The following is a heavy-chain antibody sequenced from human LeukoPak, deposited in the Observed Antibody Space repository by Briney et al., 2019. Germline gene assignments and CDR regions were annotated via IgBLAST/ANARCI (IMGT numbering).Heavy chain of an antibody. V-gene: IGHV1-8*01. Sequence: ASVKVSCKASGYTFTSYDINWVRQATGQGLEWMGWMNPNSGNTGYAQKFQGRVTMTRNTSISTAYMELSSLRSEDTDVYYCARETAARAYYYYYYYMDVWGKGTTVTVSS. J-gene: IGHJ6*03. CDR3: ARETAARAYYYYYYYMDV. CDR2: MNPNSGNT. CDR1: GYTFTSYD. D-gene: IGHD6-6*01.